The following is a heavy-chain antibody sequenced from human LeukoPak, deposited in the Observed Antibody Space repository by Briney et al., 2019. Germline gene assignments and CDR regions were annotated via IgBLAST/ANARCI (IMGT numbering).Heavy chain of an antibody. CDR1: GFTFSTYW. CDR2: IKADGGEK. D-gene: IGHD3-9*01. J-gene: IGHJ3*02. V-gene: IGHV3-7*01. CDR3: ARDPGTEYYDILTGYLVGRSDAFDI. Sequence: PGGSLRLSCAASGFTFSTYWMNWFRQTPGKGLEWVAKIKADGGEKDHVASVKGRFTISRDNAQHSLYLQMNSLRAEDTAGYYFARDPGTEYYDILTGYLVGRSDAFDIWGQGTMVTVSS.